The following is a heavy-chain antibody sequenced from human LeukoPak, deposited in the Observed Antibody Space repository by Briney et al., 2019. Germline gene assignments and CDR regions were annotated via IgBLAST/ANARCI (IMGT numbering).Heavy chain of an antibody. Sequence: GASVKVSCKASGYTFTGYYMHRVRQAPGQGLEWMGRINPNSGGTNYAQKFQGRVTMTRDTSISTAYMELSRLRSDDTAVYYCARRGYSNYYFDYWGQGTLVTVSS. CDR3: ARRGYSNYYFDY. CDR1: GYTFTGYY. D-gene: IGHD4-11*01. V-gene: IGHV1-2*06. CDR2: INPNSGGT. J-gene: IGHJ4*02.